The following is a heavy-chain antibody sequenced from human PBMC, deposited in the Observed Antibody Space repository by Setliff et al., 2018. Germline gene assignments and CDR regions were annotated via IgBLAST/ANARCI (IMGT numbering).Heavy chain of an antibody. Sequence: SVKVSCKSSGGTFSSSGITWVRQAPGQGLQWLGRFIPILGATNYAQNFQGRVSISADESTTTGYMELRSLRSDDTAVYYCAREFVVISFVKNIHHHYGMDVWGQGTTVTVSS. CDR1: GGTFSSSG. CDR2: FIPILGAT. CDR3: AREFVVISFVKNIHHHYGMDV. D-gene: IGHD2-21*01. J-gene: IGHJ6*02. V-gene: IGHV1-69*13.